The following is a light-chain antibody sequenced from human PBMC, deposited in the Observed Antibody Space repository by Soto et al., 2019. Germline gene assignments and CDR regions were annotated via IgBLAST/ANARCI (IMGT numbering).Light chain of an antibody. CDR2: AAS. V-gene: IGKV1-8*01. CDR3: PEYYSYPYT. Sequence: AIRMTQSPSSFSASTGDRVTITCRASQGISSYLAWYQQKPGKTPKLLIYAASTLQSGVPSRFSGSGSATDFTLTISCLQSEDFATYYCPEYYSYPYTFGQGTKLEIK. J-gene: IGKJ2*01. CDR1: QGISSY.